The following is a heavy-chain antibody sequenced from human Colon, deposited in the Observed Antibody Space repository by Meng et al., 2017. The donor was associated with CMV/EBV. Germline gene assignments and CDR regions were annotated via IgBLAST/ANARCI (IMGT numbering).Heavy chain of an antibody. CDR1: GYTVSSYG. Sequence: ASVKVSCKASGYTVSSYGISWVRQAPGQGLEWMGCISTSIGNQYAQKFQGRVIMTTDSPTNTAYLEVMGLTFEDTAVYYCVRGAWNSRGCFDHWGQGALVTVSS. J-gene: IGHJ4*02. CDR3: VRGAWNSRGCFDH. CDR2: ISTSIGN. D-gene: IGHD1-7*01. V-gene: IGHV1-18*01.